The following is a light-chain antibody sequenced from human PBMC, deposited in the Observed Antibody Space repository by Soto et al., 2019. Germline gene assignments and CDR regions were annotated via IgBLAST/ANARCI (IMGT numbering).Light chain of an antibody. CDR1: SSNVGKNF. Sequence: QSVLTQPPSVSAAPGQKVSISCSGSSSNVGKNFVCWYQHVPGKAPKLLIYDNQKRPSGIPDRFSASKSGTLATLDITGLQTGDEADYYCGTWDSSLTIGVIFGGGTQLTVL. V-gene: IGLV1-51*01. CDR2: DNQ. J-gene: IGLJ2*01. CDR3: GTWDSSLTIGVI.